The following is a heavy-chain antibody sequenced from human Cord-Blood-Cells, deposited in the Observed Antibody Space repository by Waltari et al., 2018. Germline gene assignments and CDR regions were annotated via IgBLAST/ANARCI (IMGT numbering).Heavy chain of an antibody. CDR1: GGTFSSYA. D-gene: IGHD3-22*01. CDR3: AREDTDYYDSSGYDY. V-gene: IGHV1-69*01. Sequence: QVQLVQSGAEVKKPGSSVKVSCKASGGTFSSYAISWVRQAPGQGLEWMGGINPIFGTANYAQKFQGRVTITADESTSTAYMELSSLRSEDTAVYYCAREDTDYYDSSGYDYWGQGTLVTVSS. CDR2: INPIFGTA. J-gene: IGHJ4*02.